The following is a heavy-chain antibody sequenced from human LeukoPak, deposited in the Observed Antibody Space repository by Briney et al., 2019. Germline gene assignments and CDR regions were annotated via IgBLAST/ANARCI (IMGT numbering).Heavy chain of an antibody. CDR2: FTRNDETT. D-gene: IGHD3-22*01. CDR3: AKVKVVGYSTFDY. Sequence: GGSLRLSCAASGFTFSNSAMSWVRQAPGEGLEWVSGFTRNDETTSYADSVKGRFTISRDNSRDTLYLQMNSLTAEDTAVYYCAKVKVVGYSTFDYWGQGTLVTVSP. J-gene: IGHJ4*02. V-gene: IGHV3-23*01. CDR1: GFTFSNSA.